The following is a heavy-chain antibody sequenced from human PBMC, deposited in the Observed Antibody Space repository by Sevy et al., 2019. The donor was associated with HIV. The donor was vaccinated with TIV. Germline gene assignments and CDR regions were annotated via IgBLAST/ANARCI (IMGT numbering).Heavy chain of an antibody. CDR2: IKEDGSDK. CDR1: GFTFSSYW. Sequence: GGSLRLSCAASGFTFSSYWMNWVRQAPGKGLEWVANIKEDGSDKYSVKGRFTISRDNAQNSLYLEMNSLRAEDTAVYYCARWDVWGKGTTVTVSS. V-gene: IGHV3-7*01. CDR3: ARWDV. J-gene: IGHJ6*04.